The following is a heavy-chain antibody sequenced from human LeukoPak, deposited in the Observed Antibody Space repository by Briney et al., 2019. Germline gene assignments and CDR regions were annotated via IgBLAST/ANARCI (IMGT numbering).Heavy chain of an antibody. CDR3: VREGSGTSSPMAY. CDR2: IYPMLGVD. J-gene: IGHJ4*02. Sequence: ASVKVSCKASGGSFSTYAVSWVRQAPGQGLEWMGRIYPMLGVDNYAQRFQGRVTITADKSTGTAYMELNSLTSEDTAVYYCVREGSGTSSPMAYWGQGTLVTVSS. V-gene: IGHV1-69*04. CDR1: GGSFSTYA. D-gene: IGHD1-14*01.